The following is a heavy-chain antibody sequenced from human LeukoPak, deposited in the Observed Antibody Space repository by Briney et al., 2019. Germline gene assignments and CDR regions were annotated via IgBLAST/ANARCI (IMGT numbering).Heavy chain of an antibody. V-gene: IGHV3-33*06. CDR2: IYSDGSNK. J-gene: IGHJ4*02. CDR1: GFIFRNYG. Sequence: GGSLRLSCGASGFIFRNYGMDWVRQAPGKGLQWVAVIYSDGSNKNSADSVRGRFTISRDNSKNTLYLQMNSLRAEDTAVYYCAQTGKSSYDNWGQGTLVTVSS. D-gene: IGHD3-10*01. CDR3: AQTGKSSYDN.